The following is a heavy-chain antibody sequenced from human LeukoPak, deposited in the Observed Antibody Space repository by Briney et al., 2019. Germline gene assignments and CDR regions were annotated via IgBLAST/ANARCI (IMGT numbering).Heavy chain of an antibody. CDR3: VTHYKWDLLVHAFDF. CDR2: IWHDGSPT. D-gene: IGHD1-26*01. Sequence: PGGSLRLSCAVSGIPFKKYGMHWVRQAPGKGLEWVATIWHDGSPTMYADSAKGRFAVSRDDSKNTLYLQMNSLRAEDTAEYYCVTHYKWDLLVHAFDFWGQGTRVTVSS. J-gene: IGHJ3*01. CDR1: GIPFKKYG. V-gene: IGHV3-33*01.